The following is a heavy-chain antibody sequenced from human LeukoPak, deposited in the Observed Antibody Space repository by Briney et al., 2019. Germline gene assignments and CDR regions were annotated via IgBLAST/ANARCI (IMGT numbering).Heavy chain of an antibody. J-gene: IGHJ4*02. CDR2: MYLSGTT. V-gene: IGHV4-4*02. CDR3: AGLVGRYSSGLYYYYFDY. D-gene: IGHD3-22*01. Sequence: PSETLSLTCTVSGDSINSLDLWSWVRQPPGKGLEWIGEMYLSGTTHSNPSVKSRVTISIDKSKNQFFLNLSSVTAADAAVYYCAGLVGRYSSGLYYYYFDYWGQGTLVTVSS. CDR1: GDSINSLDL.